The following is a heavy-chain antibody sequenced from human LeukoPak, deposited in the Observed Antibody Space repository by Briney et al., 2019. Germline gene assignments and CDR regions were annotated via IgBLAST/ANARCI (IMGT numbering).Heavy chain of an antibody. J-gene: IGHJ4*02. CDR3: ARGYFWSGINIDY. Sequence: PSETLSLTCTVSGGSMSSYYWSWIRQPPGKGLEWIGYIYYSGSTNYNPSLKSRVTISVDTSKNQFSLKLSSVTAADTAVYYCARGYFWSGINIDYWGQGTLVTVSS. CDR2: IYYSGST. V-gene: IGHV4-59*01. D-gene: IGHD3-3*01. CDR1: GGSMSSYY.